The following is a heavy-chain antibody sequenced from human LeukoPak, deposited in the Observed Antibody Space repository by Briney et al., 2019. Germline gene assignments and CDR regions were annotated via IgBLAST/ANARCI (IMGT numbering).Heavy chain of an antibody. J-gene: IGHJ4*02. CDR3: ATTYYYDSSGYPYYFDY. Sequence: GESLKISCKGSGYSFTSYWIGWVRQMPGKGLEWMGIIYPGDSDTRYSPSFQGQVTISADKSISTAYLQWSSLKASGTAMYYCATTYYYDSSGYPYYFDYWGQGTLVTVSS. D-gene: IGHD3-22*01. V-gene: IGHV5-51*01. CDR2: IYPGDSDT. CDR1: GYSFTSYW.